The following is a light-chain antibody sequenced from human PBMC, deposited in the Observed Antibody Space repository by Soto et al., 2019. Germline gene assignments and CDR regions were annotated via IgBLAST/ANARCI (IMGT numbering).Light chain of an antibody. CDR3: QQYGGSRT. V-gene: IGKV3-20*01. CDR1: QSVSVNS. CDR2: AAS. J-gene: IGKJ1*01. Sequence: EIVLTQSPGTLSLSPGERATLSCRASQSVSVNSLAWYQQKGGQAPRLLIYAASTRATGVPDRFSGTGSGTDFALTISRLETDDSAVYYCQQYGGSRTFGQGTKWIS.